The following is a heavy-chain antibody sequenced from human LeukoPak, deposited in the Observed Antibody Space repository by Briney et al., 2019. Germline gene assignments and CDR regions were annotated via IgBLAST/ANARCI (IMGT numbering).Heavy chain of an antibody. V-gene: IGHV1-69*13. J-gene: IGHJ4*02. Sequence: RASVKVSCKASGGTFSSYAISWVRQAPGQGLEWMGGIIPIFGTANYAQKFQGRVTITADESTSTAYMELSSLRSEDTAVYYCAKDIAARSPYWGQGTLVTVSS. CDR2: IIPIFGTA. CDR3: AKDIAARSPY. D-gene: IGHD6-6*01. CDR1: GGTFSSYA.